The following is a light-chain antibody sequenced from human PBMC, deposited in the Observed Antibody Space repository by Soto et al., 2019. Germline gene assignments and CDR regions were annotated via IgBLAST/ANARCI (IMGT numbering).Light chain of an antibody. CDR1: HSINIW. Sequence: DIQMTQSPSTLSASVGDRVTITCRASHSINIWLAWYQQKPGKAPKLLIYRASTLESGVPSRFSGSGSGTEFTLTISSRQPDDFATYYCQQYDVFWTFGQGTKVEIK. CDR3: QQYDVFWT. J-gene: IGKJ1*01. V-gene: IGKV1-5*03. CDR2: RAS.